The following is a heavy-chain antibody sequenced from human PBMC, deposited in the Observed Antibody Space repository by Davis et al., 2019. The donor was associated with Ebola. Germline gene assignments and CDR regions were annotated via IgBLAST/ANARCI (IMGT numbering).Heavy chain of an antibody. V-gene: IGHV3-23*01. CDR1: GFTFSSYA. Sequence: GESLKISCAASGFTFSSYAMSWVRQAPGKGLEWVSAISGRGGSTYYAESAKGRFTISRDNSKNTLSLQMNSLRAEDTAVYYCAKDEGSGYTYGTNDYWGQGTLVTVSS. J-gene: IGHJ4*02. CDR2: ISGRGGST. D-gene: IGHD5-18*01. CDR3: AKDEGSGYTYGTNDY.